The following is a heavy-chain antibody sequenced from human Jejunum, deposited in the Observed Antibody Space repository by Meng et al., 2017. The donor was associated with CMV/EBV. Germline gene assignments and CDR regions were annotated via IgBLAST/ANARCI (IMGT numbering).Heavy chain of an antibody. CDR2: IRYDGTVQ. Sequence: QVQLVDSGGGVFQPGGSRRLSCAASGFTFSIYGMHWVRQAPGKGLEWVAFIRYDGTVQSYADSVKGRFTISRDNSWNMLSLEMNSLRPEDTAVYYCAKVGFGWYSIDYWGQGTLVTVSS. V-gene: IGHV3-30*02. CDR3: AKVGFGWYSIDY. J-gene: IGHJ4*02. CDR1: GFTFSIYG. D-gene: IGHD6-19*01.